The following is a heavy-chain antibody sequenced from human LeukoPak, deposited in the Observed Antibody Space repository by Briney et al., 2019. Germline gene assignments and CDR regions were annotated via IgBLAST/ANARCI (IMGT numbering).Heavy chain of an antibody. D-gene: IGHD6-19*01. CDR2: IYYSGST. V-gene: IGHV4-59*01. Sequence: SETLSLTCTVSGGSISSYYWSWIRQPPGKGLEWIGYIYYSGSTNYNPSLKSRVTISVDTSKNQFSLKLSSVTAADTAVYYCARVPVAGTAPYYYYYMDVWGKGTTVTVSS. J-gene: IGHJ6*03. CDR1: GGSISSYY. CDR3: ARVPVAGTAPYYYYYMDV.